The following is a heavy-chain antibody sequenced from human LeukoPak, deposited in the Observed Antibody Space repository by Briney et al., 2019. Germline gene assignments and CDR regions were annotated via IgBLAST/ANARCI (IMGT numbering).Heavy chain of an antibody. J-gene: IGHJ4*02. Sequence: RASVKVSCKASGYTFTSYDINWVRQATGQGLEWMGWMNPNSGNAGYAQKFQGRVTITRNTSISTAYMELSSLRSEDTAVYYCARTYSGTAPDYWGQGTLVTVSS. D-gene: IGHD6-13*01. CDR3: ARTYSGTAPDY. V-gene: IGHV1-8*03. CDR2: MNPNSGNA. CDR1: GYTFTSYD.